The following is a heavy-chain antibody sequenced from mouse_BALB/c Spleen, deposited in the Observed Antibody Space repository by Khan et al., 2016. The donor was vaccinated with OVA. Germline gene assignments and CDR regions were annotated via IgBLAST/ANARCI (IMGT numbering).Heavy chain of an antibody. Sequence: EVQLQESGPGLVKPSQSLSLTCTVTGYSITSNYAWNWIRQFPGNKLEWMGYISYSGTTSYNPSLKSRIPITRDTSKNQFFLRLNSVTTEDTATYYCARGNYYGYAMDYWGQGTSVTVSA. CDR1: GYSITSNYA. CDR2: ISYSGTT. D-gene: IGHD1-1*01. V-gene: IGHV3-2*02. J-gene: IGHJ4*01. CDR3: ARGNYYGYAMDY.